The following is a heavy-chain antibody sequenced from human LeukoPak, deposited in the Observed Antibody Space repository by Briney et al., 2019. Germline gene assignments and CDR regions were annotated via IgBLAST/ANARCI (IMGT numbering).Heavy chain of an antibody. CDR2: ISAS. CDR1: GYTFTEYG. J-gene: IGHJ5*02. CDR3: ARDLQGSGAWFDP. D-gene: IGHD6-19*01. V-gene: IGHV1-18*01. Sequence: ASVKVSCKASGYTFTEYGISWVRQAPGQGLEWMGWISASRNLQGRVTMTIDTSTNTAYMDLRSLRSDDTAVYYCARDLQGSGAWFDPWGQGTLVTVSS.